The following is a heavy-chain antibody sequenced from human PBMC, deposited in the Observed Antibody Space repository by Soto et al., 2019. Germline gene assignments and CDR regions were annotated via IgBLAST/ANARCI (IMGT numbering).Heavy chain of an antibody. Sequence: AETLSLSCAVSGYSISSGYYWGCIRQPPGKGLEWLGRIFHSGTTYDNPSLKSRVTISVDMSKNQFSLKLTSVTAADTAVYYCARLLDDSRGYYYFDYWGQGTLVTVSS. J-gene: IGHJ4*02. CDR3: ARLLDDSRGYYYFDY. D-gene: IGHD3-22*01. V-gene: IGHV4-38-2*01. CDR2: IFHSGTT. CDR1: GYSISSGYY.